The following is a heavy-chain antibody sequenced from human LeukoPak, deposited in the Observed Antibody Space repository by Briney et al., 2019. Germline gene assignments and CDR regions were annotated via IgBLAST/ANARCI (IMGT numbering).Heavy chain of an antibody. D-gene: IGHD2-15*01. V-gene: IGHV1-46*01. Sequence: VVSVKVSCKASGYTFTSYYMHWVRQAPGQGLEWMGIINPSGGSTSYAQKFQGRVTMTRDTSTSTVYMELSSLRSEDTAVYYCARALSGYCSGGSCYGIDDYWGQGTLVTVSS. CDR3: ARALSGYCSGGSCYGIDDY. J-gene: IGHJ4*02. CDR1: GYTFTSYY. CDR2: INPSGGST.